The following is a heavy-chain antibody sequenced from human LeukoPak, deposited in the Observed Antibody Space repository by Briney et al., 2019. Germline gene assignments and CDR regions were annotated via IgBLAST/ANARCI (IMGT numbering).Heavy chain of an antibody. CDR3: ARGYDSSAYYPFNY. Sequence: SETLSLTCVVSGGSLSTHHWSWIRQSPGRGLEWIGYISDSGSTNYNPSLKSRVTISVDTSKNQFSLMLSSVTAADTAVYYCARGYDSSAYYPFNYWGQGTLLIV. V-gene: IGHV4-59*11. CDR2: ISDSGST. J-gene: IGHJ4*02. D-gene: IGHD3-22*01. CDR1: GGSLSTHH.